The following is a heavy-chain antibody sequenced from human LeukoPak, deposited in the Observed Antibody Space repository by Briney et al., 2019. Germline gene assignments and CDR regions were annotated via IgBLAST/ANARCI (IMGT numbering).Heavy chain of an antibody. CDR2: ISSKSSYK. Sequence: PGGSVRLSCAASGFTFRIYSMNWVREAPGKGLECVSSISSKSSYKYNADSVKGRYTISRDNTKNSLYLQINSLRAEDTAVYYCASGDGGAGRYFGPETYFDYWGQGTLVTVSS. CDR1: GFTFRIYS. V-gene: IGHV3-21*01. J-gene: IGHJ4*02. D-gene: IGHD1-26*01. CDR3: ASGDGGAGRYFGPETYFDY.